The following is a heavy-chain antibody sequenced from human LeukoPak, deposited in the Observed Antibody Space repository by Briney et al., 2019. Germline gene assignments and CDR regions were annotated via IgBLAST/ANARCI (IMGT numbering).Heavy chain of an antibody. J-gene: IGHJ4*02. CDR2: IHYTGTT. CDR3: AKFGAYCFDY. D-gene: IGHD1-26*01. CDR1: GASISSDY. V-gene: IGHV4-59*01. Sequence: PSETLSLTCTVSGASISSDYWSWIRQPPGKGLECIGYIHYTGTTHYNPSLKSRLTIAVDTSKNQFSLKLTSVTAADAAVYYCAKFGAYCFDYWGQGTLVTVSS.